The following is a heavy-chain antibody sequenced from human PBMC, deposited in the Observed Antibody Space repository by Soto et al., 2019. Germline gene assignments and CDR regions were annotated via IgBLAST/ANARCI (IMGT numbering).Heavy chain of an antibody. CDR1: GYTLTELS. J-gene: IGHJ5*02. V-gene: IGHV1-24*01. Sequence: ASVKVSCKVSGYTLTELSMHWVRQAPGKGLEWMGGFDPEDGETIYAQKFQGRVTMTEDTSTDTAYMELSSLRSEDTAVYYCATDLSMRQDLVLTCRAGGYNLFDPCGQGTLVTVSS. CDR2: FDPEDGET. D-gene: IGHD2-8*01. CDR3: ATDLSMRQDLVLTCRAGGYNLFDP.